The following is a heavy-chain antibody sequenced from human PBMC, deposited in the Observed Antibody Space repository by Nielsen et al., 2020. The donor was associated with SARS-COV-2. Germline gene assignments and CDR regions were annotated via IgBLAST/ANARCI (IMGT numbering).Heavy chain of an antibody. Sequence: SETLSLTCIVSGGSISSTSYYWGWIRQPPGKGLEWIGSIYYSGDTYYNSSLKSRVTISVDTSKNQFFLRLSSVTAADTAVYYCARQQTSHSTYYYYGMDVWGQGTTVTVSS. V-gene: IGHV4-39*07. CDR2: IYYSGDT. CDR3: ARQQTSHSTYYYYGMDV. D-gene: IGHD6-13*01. J-gene: IGHJ6*02. CDR1: GGSISSTSYY.